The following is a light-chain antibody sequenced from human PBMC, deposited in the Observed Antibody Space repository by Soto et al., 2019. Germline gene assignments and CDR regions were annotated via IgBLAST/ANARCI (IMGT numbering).Light chain of an antibody. Sequence: QAVVTQEPSLTVSPGGPVTLTCGSSTGTVTSGHYPYWFQQKPGQAPRALIYDTSNKHSWTPARFSGSLLGGKAALTLSGAQPEDEDESYCLLSYSGARLYVFGTGTKLTVL. CDR1: TGTVTSGHY. CDR3: LLSYSGARLYV. CDR2: DTS. J-gene: IGLJ1*01. V-gene: IGLV7-46*01.